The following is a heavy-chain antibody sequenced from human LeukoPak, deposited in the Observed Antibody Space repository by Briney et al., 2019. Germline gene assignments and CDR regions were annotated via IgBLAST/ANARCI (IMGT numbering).Heavy chain of an antibody. CDR3: ARAHCSGGSCYTDY. D-gene: IGHD2-15*01. CDR1: GFTFDDYG. Sequence: GGSLRLSCAASGFTFDDYGMSWVRQAPGKGLEWVSGINWNGGSTGYADSVKGRFTISRDNAKNSLYLQMNSLRAEDTAFYYCARAHCSGGSCYTDYWGQGTLVTVSS. V-gene: IGHV3-20*04. J-gene: IGHJ4*02. CDR2: INWNGGST.